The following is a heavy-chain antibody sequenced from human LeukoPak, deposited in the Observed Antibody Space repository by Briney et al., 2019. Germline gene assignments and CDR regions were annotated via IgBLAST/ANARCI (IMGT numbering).Heavy chain of an antibody. D-gene: IGHD3-22*01. Sequence: PSETLSLTCTVSGGSINNYYWSWIRQPAGKGLEWIGRIYTSGSTNYNPSLKSRVTMSVDTSKNQFSLKLSSVTAADTAVYYCARQNSWDYDSSLKNWGQGTLVTVSS. V-gene: IGHV4-4*07. CDR1: GGSINNYY. J-gene: IGHJ4*02. CDR3: ARQNSWDYDSSLKN. CDR2: IYTSGST.